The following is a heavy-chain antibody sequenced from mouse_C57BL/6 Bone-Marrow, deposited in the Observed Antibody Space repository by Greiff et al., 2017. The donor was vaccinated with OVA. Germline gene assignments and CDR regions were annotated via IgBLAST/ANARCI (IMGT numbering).Heavy chain of an antibody. V-gene: IGHV1-9*01. CDR3: ATYGTFDY. J-gene: IGHJ2*01. CDR2: ILPGSGST. Sequence: VKLQESGAELLKPGASVKLSCKATGYTFTGYWIEWVKQRPGHGLEWIGEILPGSGSTNYNEKFKGKATLTADKSSSTAYMELRSLTSEDSAVYFCATYGTFDYWGQGTTLTVSS. D-gene: IGHD1-1*01. CDR1: GYTFTGYW.